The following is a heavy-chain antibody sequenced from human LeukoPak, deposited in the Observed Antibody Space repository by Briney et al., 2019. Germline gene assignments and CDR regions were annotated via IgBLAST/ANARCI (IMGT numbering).Heavy chain of an antibody. CDR3: ARGKSRRPFDY. CDR1: GVSFSGYY. V-gene: IGHV4-34*01. Sequence: SETLSLTCAVYGVSFSGYYRSWIRQPPGKGLEWIGEINHSGSTNYNPSLKSRVIISVDTSKNQFSLKLCSVTAADTTVYYCARGKSRRPFDYWGQGTLVTVSS. CDR2: INHSGST. J-gene: IGHJ4*02.